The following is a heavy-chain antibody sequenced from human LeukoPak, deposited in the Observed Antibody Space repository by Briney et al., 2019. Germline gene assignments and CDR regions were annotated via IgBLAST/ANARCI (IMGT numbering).Heavy chain of an antibody. J-gene: IGHJ6*02. V-gene: IGHV3-7*01. CDR2: IKQDGSEK. D-gene: IGHD3-10*01. CDR3: ARGEEYYGSGSYPVYCCGMDV. Sequence: GGSLRLSCAASGFTFSSYWMSWVRQAPGKGLEWVANIKQDGSEKYYVDSVKGRFTISRDNAKNSLYLQMNSLRAEDTAVYYCARGEEYYGSGSYPVYCCGMDVWGQGTTVTVSS. CDR1: GFTFSSYW.